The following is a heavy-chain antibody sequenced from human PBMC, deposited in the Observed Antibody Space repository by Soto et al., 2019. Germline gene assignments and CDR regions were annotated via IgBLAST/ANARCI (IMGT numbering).Heavy chain of an antibody. D-gene: IGHD5-18*01. V-gene: IGHV5-10-1*01. J-gene: IGHJ4*02. Sequence: GESLKISCKGSGYSFTTYWISWVRQMPGKGLEWMGRIDPSDSDTNYSPSCQGHVTISADKSISTAYLQWSSLKASDTAMYYCARSVDTNNYWGQGTLVTVSA. CDR2: IDPSDSDT. CDR1: GYSFTTYW. CDR3: ARSVDTNNY.